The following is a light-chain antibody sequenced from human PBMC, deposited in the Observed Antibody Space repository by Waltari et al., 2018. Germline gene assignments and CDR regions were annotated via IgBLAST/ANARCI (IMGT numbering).Light chain of an antibody. CDR3: YSTDSSGDHGV. CDR1: ALPATY. Sequence: SYELTQQPSVSVSPGQTARITCSGDALPATYVSWYQTQSGQAPVLVIFEDTKRPSGIPERFSGSSSGTTATLTISGAQVEDEADYYCYSTDSSGDHGVFGGGTKLTVL. V-gene: IGLV3-10*01. J-gene: IGLJ3*02. CDR2: EDT.